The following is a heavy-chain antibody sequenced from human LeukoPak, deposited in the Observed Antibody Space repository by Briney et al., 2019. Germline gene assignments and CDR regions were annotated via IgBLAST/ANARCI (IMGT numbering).Heavy chain of an antibody. CDR2: IYVTGST. CDR3: ARARSGPARDYFDS. V-gene: IGHV4-61*02. Sequence: PSQTLSLTCTVSGASVGSGGHYWSWIRQPAGKGLEWLGRIYVTGSTNYNPSLNSRVSISIDTSNNQFFVQLTSVTAADTAVDFCARARSGPARDYFDSWGQGILVTVSS. D-gene: IGHD3-10*01. J-gene: IGHJ4*02. CDR1: GASVGSGGHY.